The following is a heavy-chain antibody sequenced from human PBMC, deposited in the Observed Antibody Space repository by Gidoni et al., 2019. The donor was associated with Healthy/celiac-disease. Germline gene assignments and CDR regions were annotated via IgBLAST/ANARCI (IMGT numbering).Heavy chain of an antibody. D-gene: IGHD1-7*01. J-gene: IGHJ4*02. CDR2: ISSSSSYI. CDR1: GFPFSSYS. Sequence: EVQLVESGGGLVKPGGSLRLSCAASGFPFSSYSMNWVRQAPGKGLGWVSSISSSSSYIYYADSVKGRFTISRDNAKNSLYLQMNSLRAEDTAVYYCARDATRELELGDRYWGQGTLVTVSS. CDR3: ARDATRELELGDRY. V-gene: IGHV3-21*01.